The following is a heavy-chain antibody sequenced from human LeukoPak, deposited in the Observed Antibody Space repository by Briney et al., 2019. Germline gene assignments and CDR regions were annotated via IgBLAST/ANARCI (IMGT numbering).Heavy chain of an antibody. D-gene: IGHD5-18*01. CDR3: ARGKQLWLQDY. V-gene: IGHV3-33*01. J-gene: IGHJ4*02. CDR2: IWYDGSNK. Sequence: GGSLRLSCAASGFTFSSYGMHWVRQAPGKGLEWVAVIWYDGSNKYYADSVKGRFTISRDNSKNTLYLQMNSLGAEDTAVYYCARGKQLWLQDYWGQGTLVTVSS. CDR1: GFTFSSYG.